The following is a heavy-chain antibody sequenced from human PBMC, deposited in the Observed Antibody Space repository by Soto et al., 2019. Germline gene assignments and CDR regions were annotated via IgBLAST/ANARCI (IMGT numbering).Heavy chain of an antibody. J-gene: IGHJ3*02. CDR1: GFSLTTVGMG. CDR3: AHRNSSLFDFYS. CDR2: IYWDDDK. D-gene: IGHD2-21*01. Sequence: SCPTLVNPTQTLTLTCTFSGFSLTTVGMGVGWIRQPPGKALDWLGIIYWDDDKRYSPSLNGRVTFIKDTSKNQVVLTMTNVDPVDTGTYYCAHRNSSLFDFYSWGQDTLVSVSS. V-gene: IGHV2-5*02.